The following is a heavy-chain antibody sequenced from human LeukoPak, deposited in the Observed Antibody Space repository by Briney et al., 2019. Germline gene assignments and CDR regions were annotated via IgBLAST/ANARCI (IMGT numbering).Heavy chain of an antibody. CDR3: ARDLKAMVRGVISYYHGMDV. Sequence: PSETLSLTCAVSGGSISSSNWWSWVRQPPGKGLEWIGEIYHSGSTNYNPSLKSRVTISVDKSKNQFSLKLSSVTAADTAVYYCARDLKAMVRGVISYYHGMDVWGKGTTVTVSS. D-gene: IGHD3-10*01. CDR2: IYHSGST. CDR1: GGSISSSNW. J-gene: IGHJ6*04. V-gene: IGHV4-4*02.